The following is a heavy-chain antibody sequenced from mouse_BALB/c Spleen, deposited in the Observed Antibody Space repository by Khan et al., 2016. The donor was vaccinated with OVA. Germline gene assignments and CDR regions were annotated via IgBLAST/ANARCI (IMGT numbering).Heavy chain of an antibody. V-gene: IGHV1S136*01. Sequence: VQLQQPGPELVEPGASVKMSCKASGYTFTNYVMHWVKQKPGQGLEWIGYINPYNAGTRYNEKFKGKATLTSDISSTTAYMELSSLTSEDSAVYYCAREASNWDFSFPYWGQGTLVTVSA. D-gene: IGHD4-1*01. CDR3: AREASNWDFSFPY. CDR2: INPYNAGT. CDR1: GYTFTNYV. J-gene: IGHJ3*01.